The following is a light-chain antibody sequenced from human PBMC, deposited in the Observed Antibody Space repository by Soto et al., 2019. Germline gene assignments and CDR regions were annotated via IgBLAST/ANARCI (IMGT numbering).Light chain of an antibody. Sequence: DIVMTQSPDSLAVSLGERATITCRSSQSVLYIPTNKNYVAWYQQKPGQPPKLLLYWASTRESGVPDRFSGSGSGTYFTLTISSLQAEDVAFYYWQQDYSRPRLVFGGGTKVEI. CDR2: WAS. J-gene: IGKJ4*01. CDR1: QSVLYIPTNKNY. V-gene: IGKV4-1*01. CDR3: QQDYSRPRLV.